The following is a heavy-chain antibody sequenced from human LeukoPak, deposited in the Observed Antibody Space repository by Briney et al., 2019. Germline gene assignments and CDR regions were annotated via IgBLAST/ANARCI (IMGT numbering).Heavy chain of an antibody. Sequence: SETLSLTCTVSGGSISSYYWSWIRQPAGKGLEWIGRIYSTGTTYYKPSLKSRVTMSVDTSHNQFFLKLNSVTAADTAVYYCAREARSGYEGFWSDPWGQGTVVTVSS. CDR3: AREARSGYEGFWSDP. D-gene: IGHD5-12*01. J-gene: IGHJ5*02. CDR2: IYSTGTT. V-gene: IGHV4-4*07. CDR1: GGSISSYY.